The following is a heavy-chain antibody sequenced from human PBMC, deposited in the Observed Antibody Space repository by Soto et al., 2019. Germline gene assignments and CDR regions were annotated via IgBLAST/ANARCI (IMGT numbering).Heavy chain of an antibody. CDR1: GFTFSSYA. V-gene: IGHV3-30-3*01. CDR2: ISYDGSNK. D-gene: IGHD3-10*01. CDR3: ARDQLKLVVRGVPKGSPIRLKAGGMDV. Sequence: QVQLVESGGGVVQPGRSLRLSCAASGFTFSSYAMHWVRQAPGKGLEWVAVISYDGSNKYYADSVKGRFTISRDNSKNTLYLQMNSLRAEDTAVYYCARDQLKLVVRGVPKGSPIRLKAGGMDVWGQGTTVTVSS. J-gene: IGHJ6*02.